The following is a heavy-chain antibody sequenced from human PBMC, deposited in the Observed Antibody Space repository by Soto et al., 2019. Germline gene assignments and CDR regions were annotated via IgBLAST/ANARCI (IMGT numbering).Heavy chain of an antibody. D-gene: IGHD6-19*01. CDR1: GFSFDSYA. CDR2: ISGSGSST. J-gene: IGHJ4*02. V-gene: IGHV3-23*01. Sequence: EVQLLESGGGLEQPGGSLRLSCAASGFSFDSYAMSWVRQPPGKGLEWVSGISGSGSSTYYADSMKGRFTISRDNSKNTLYLQMNSLRAEDTAIYYCVKDRQWLVLNFDSWGQGTLVTVSS. CDR3: VKDRQWLVLNFDS.